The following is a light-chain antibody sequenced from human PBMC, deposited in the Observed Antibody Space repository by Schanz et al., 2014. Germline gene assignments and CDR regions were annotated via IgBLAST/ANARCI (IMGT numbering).Light chain of an antibody. Sequence: EIVLTQSPGTLSLSPGERATLSCRASQSVSSSYLAWYQQRPGQAPRLLIYGASTRATGIPARFSGSGAETEFTLTINSLQAEDFGIYYCHHYKDWPGAFGPGTKMDIK. V-gene: IGKV3D-15*01. CDR1: QSVSSSY. J-gene: IGKJ3*01. CDR2: GAS. CDR3: HHYKDWPGA.